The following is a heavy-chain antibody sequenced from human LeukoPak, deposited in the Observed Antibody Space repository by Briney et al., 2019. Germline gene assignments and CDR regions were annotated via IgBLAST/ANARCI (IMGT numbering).Heavy chain of an antibody. CDR3: AKDLNYYGSGSYYNLPVFDY. J-gene: IGHJ4*02. V-gene: IGHV3-23*01. Sequence: PGGSLRLSCAASGFTFSTYALNWVRQAPGKGLEWVSTISGVNGNTHYPDSVKGRFTISRDNSKNTLYLQMNSLRAEDTAVYYCAKDLNYYGSGSYYNLPVFDYWGQGTLVTVSS. D-gene: IGHD3-10*01. CDR2: ISGVNGNT. CDR1: GFTFSTYA.